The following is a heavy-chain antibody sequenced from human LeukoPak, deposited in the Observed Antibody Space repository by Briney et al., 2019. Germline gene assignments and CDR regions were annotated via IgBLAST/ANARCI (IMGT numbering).Heavy chain of an antibody. D-gene: IGHD5-18*01. CDR2: IIPIFGTA. Sequence: SVKVSCKASGGAFSSYTISWVRQAPGQGLEWMGRIIPIFGTANYAQKFQGRVTITTDESTSTAYMELSSLRSEDTAVYYCARDRIQLWFSRPFYFDYWGQGTLVTVSS. V-gene: IGHV1-69*05. CDR3: ARDRIQLWFSRPFYFDY. J-gene: IGHJ4*02. CDR1: GGAFSSYT.